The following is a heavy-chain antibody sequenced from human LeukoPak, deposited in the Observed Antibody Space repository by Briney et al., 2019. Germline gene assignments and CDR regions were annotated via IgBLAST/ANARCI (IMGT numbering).Heavy chain of an antibody. J-gene: IGHJ4*02. CDR1: GVSMSSYY. Sequence: SETLALTCTVSGVSMSSYYWSWIRQPAGKGLGWIGYIYYSGSTNYNTSLKSRVTISVDTSKNQFSLKLSSVTAADTAVYYCARHGIAVAPSVWGQGTLVTVSS. CDR3: ARHGIAVAPSV. D-gene: IGHD6-19*01. V-gene: IGHV4-59*01. CDR2: IYYSGST.